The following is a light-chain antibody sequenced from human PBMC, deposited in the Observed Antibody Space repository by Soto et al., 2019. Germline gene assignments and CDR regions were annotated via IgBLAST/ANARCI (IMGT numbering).Light chain of an antibody. CDR2: GAS. Sequence: EIVLTQSPGTLSLSPGERATLSCRASQSVSSFLAWYQQKPGQAPGLLIYGASSRATGIPDRISGSGSGTDFTLTITRLEPEDFAVYYCQQYANSPLTFGGGTKVEIK. J-gene: IGKJ4*01. CDR1: QSVSSF. V-gene: IGKV3-20*01. CDR3: QQYANSPLT.